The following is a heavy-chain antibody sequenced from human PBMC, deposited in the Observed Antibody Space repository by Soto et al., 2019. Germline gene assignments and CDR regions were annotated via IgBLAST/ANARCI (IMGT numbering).Heavy chain of an antibody. CDR3: AKEAVSGDGIWLLDA. J-gene: IGHJ5*02. D-gene: IGHD3-3*01. CDR2: LLRNGRNG. Sequence: GGSLSLSCVTSGFTFSDYAMTWARQAPGKGLEWVSSLLRNGRNGDYAGSVRGRFTISSDTSAKSLYLQMDSLRAGDTAIYYCAKEAVSGDGIWLLDAWGQGTVVTVPS. V-gene: IGHV3-23*05. CDR1: GFTFSDYA.